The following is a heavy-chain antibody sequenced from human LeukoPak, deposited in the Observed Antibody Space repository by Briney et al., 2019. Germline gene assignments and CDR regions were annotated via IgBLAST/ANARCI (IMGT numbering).Heavy chain of an antibody. CDR3: ANMVRGVITYFDY. J-gene: IGHJ4*02. V-gene: IGHV3-23*01. CDR1: GFTFSSYA. D-gene: IGHD3-10*01. Sequence: GGSLRLSCAASGFTFSSYAMSWVRQAPGKGLEWVSTISGGGGNTYYADSVKGRFTISRDNSKNTLYLQMNSLRAEDTAVYYCANMVRGVITYFDYWGQGTLVTVSS. CDR2: ISGGGGNT.